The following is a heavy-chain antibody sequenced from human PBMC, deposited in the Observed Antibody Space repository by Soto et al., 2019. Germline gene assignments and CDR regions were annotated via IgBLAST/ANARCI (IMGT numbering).Heavy chain of an antibody. CDR3: ARGPITMVRVKRTGNYIDY. J-gene: IGHJ4*02. CDR2: INHSGST. D-gene: IGHD3-10*01. CDR1: GGSFSGYY. Sequence: SETLSLTCAVYGGSFSGYYWSWIRQPPGKGLEWIGEINHSGSTNYNPSLKSRVTISVDTSKNQFSLKLSSVTAADTAVYYCARGPITMVRVKRTGNYIDYWGQGTLVTVSS. V-gene: IGHV4-34*01.